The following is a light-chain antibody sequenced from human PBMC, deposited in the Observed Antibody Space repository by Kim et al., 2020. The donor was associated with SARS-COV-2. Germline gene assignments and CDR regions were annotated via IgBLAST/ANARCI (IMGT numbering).Light chain of an antibody. V-gene: IGLV1-47*01. CDR2: RNN. CDR1: SSNIGSNY. J-gene: IGLJ1*01. Sequence: GQRVTISCSGSSSNIGSNYVYWYQQLPGTAPNLLIYRNNQRPSGVPDRFSGSKSGTSASLAIRGLRSEDEADYYCAAWDDSLSGYVFGTGTKVTVL. CDR3: AAWDDSLSGYV.